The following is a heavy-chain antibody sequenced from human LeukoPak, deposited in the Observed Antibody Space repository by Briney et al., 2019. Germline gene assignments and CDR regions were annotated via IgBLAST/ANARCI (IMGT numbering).Heavy chain of an antibody. D-gene: IGHD3-22*01. J-gene: IGHJ3*02. CDR3: ARPLIVVVINDAFDI. CDR1: GFTFSSYA. Sequence: GGSLRLSCAASGFTFSSYAIHWVRQAPGKGLEWVAVISFDGSNQYYADSVKGRFTISRDNSKNTLYLQMNSLRAEDTAVYYCARPLIVVVINDAFDIWGQGTMVTVSS. V-gene: IGHV3-30-3*01. CDR2: ISFDGSNQ.